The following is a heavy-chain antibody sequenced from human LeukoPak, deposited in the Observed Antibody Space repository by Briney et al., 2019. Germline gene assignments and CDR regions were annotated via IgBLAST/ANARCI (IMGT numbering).Heavy chain of an antibody. CDR1: GGTFSSYA. V-gene: IGHV1-69*05. J-gene: IGHJ3*01. CDR2: IIPIFGTA. CDR3: ARDMSTRVTPISYAIDV. Sequence: GSSVKVSCKASGGTFSSYAISWVRQAPGQGLEWMGGIIPIFGTANYAQKFQGRVTMTRDTSTTTVSLELSSLRSEDTAVYYCARDMSTRVTPISYAIDVWGQGTMVTVSS. D-gene: IGHD4-23*01.